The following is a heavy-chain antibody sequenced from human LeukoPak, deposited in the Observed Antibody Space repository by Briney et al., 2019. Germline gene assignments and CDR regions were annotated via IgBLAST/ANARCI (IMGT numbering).Heavy chain of an antibody. CDR2: IIPIFGTA. V-gene: IGHV1-69*13. CDR1: GGSFSSYA. CDR3: AREDIASYTLDY. J-gene: IGHJ4*02. Sequence: SVKVSCKASGGSFSSYAISWVRQAPGQGLEWMGGIIPIFGTANYAQKFQGRVTITADESTSTAYMELSSLRSEDTAVYYCAREDIASYTLDYWGQGTLVTVSS. D-gene: IGHD2-15*01.